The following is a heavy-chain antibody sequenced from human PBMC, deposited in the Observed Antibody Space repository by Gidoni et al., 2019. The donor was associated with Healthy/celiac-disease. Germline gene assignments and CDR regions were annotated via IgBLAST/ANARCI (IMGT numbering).Heavy chain of an antibody. CDR1: GFTFSRYG. CDR2: ISYDGSNK. D-gene: IGHD3-22*01. V-gene: IGHV3-30*18. CDR3: AKPITMIVVVQDYGMDV. J-gene: IGHJ6*02. Sequence: QVQLVESGGGVVQPGRSLRLSCAASGFTFSRYGMHWVRQAPGKGLEWVAVISYDGSNKYYADSVKGRFTISRDNSKNTLYLQMNSLRAEDTAVYYCAKPITMIVVVQDYGMDVWGQGTTVTVSS.